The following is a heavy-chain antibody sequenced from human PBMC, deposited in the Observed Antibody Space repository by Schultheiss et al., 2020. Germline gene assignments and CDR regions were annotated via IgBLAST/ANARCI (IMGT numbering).Heavy chain of an antibody. V-gene: IGHV4-31*03. Sequence: SETLSLTCTVSGGSISSGGYYWGWIRQPPGKGLEWIGYIYYSGSTYYNPSLKSRVTISVDTSKNQFSLKLSSVTAADTAVYYCARSYYDYVWGSSAPDYWGQGTLVTVSS. CDR3: ARSYYDYVWGSSAPDY. D-gene: IGHD3-16*01. J-gene: IGHJ4*02. CDR2: IYYSGST. CDR1: GGSISSGGYY.